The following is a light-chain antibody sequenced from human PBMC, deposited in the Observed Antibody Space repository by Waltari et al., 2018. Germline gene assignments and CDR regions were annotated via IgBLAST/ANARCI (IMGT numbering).Light chain of an antibody. CDR3: QVWDANTDPGV. V-gene: IGLV3-21*01. CDR1: NIESTR. Sequence: SYVLTQPPSVSVAPGETARLTCGGNNIESTRVHWYRQRPGQAPVLVISYDSDRPSGIPDRLSGSNSGNTATLTISRVEAGDEADYYCQVWDANTDPGVFGTGTEVTVL. J-gene: IGLJ1*01. CDR2: YDS.